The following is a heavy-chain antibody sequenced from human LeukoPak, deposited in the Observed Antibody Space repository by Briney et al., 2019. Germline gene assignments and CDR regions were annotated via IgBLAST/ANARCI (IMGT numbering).Heavy chain of an antibody. V-gene: IGHV4-59*01. D-gene: IGHD6-19*01. J-gene: IGHJ4*02. CDR3: ARGEAVANSFDY. CDR1: GGSISSYY. Sequence: PSETLSLTCTVSGGSISSYYWSWIRQPPGKGLEWIGYIYYSGSTNYNPSLKSRVTISVDTSKNQFSLKLSSVTAADTAMYYCARGEAVANSFDYWGQGTLVTVSS. CDR2: IYYSGST.